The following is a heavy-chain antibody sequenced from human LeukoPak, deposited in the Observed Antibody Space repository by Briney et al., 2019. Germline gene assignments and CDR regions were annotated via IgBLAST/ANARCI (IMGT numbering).Heavy chain of an antibody. D-gene: IGHD3-22*01. CDR2: ISGSGGST. J-gene: IGHJ4*02. V-gene: IGHV3-23*01. Sequence: GGSLRLSCAASGFTFSSYAMSWVRQAPGKGLEWVSTISGSGGSTYYADPVKGRFTISRDNSKITLYLQMNSLRAEDTAVYYCAKLSDSSGSLDYWGQGTLVTVSS. CDR1: GFTFSSYA. CDR3: AKLSDSSGSLDY.